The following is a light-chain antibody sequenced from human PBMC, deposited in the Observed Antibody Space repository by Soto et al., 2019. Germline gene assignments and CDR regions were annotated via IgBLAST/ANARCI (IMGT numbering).Light chain of an antibody. J-gene: IGLJ2*01. V-gene: IGLV2-23*01. CDR3: CSYAGSSTHVV. Sequence: QSALTQPASVSGSPRQSITISCTGTSSDVGRYNLVSWYQQHPGKAPKLMIYEGSKRPSGVSNRFSGSKSGNTASLTISGLQAEDEADYYCCSYAGSSTHVVFGGGTKLTVL. CDR2: EGS. CDR1: SSDVGRYNL.